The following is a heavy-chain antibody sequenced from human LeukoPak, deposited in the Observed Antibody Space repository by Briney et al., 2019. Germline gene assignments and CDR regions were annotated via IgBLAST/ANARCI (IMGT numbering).Heavy chain of an antibody. D-gene: IGHD2-21*02. CDR3: ARGYCSGDCFTLFDY. Sequence: EASVRVSCMASGYMFTGYYMHWVRQAPGQGLEWMGWINPNSGGTNYAQKFQGRVTMTRDTSISTAYMELSSLRSDDTGVYYCARGYCSGDCFTLFDYWGQGTLVTVSS. CDR2: INPNSGGT. V-gene: IGHV1-2*02. J-gene: IGHJ4*02. CDR1: GYMFTGYY.